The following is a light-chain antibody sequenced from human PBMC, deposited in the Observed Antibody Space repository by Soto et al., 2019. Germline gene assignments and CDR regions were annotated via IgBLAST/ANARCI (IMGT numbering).Light chain of an antibody. CDR2: WAS. J-gene: IGKJ2*01. Sequence: DIVVTQSPDSLAVSLGERAIINCKYSPSILYSSDNRNYLAWYQQKPGQPPKLLIYWASAREYGVPDRFSGSGSGAGFTLPISSLQAEDAAVYYCQQYHTHPYTLGLWIKLEIK. CDR1: PSILYSSDNRNY. V-gene: IGKV4-1*01. CDR3: QQYHTHPYT.